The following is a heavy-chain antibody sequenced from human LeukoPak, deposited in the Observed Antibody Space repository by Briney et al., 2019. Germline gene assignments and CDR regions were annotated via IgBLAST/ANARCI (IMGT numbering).Heavy chain of an antibody. V-gene: IGHV1-2*02. J-gene: IGHJ4*02. CDR2: INPNSGDT. D-gene: IGHD1-26*01. Sequence: ASVKVSCKASGYTFTGYYIHWVRQAPGQGLEWMGWINPNSGDTNYAQKFQGRVTMTRDTSTSTVYMALSSLTSEDTAVYYCARWIVGDTTSDYWGQGTLVTVSS. CDR1: GYTFTGYY. CDR3: ARWIVGDTTSDY.